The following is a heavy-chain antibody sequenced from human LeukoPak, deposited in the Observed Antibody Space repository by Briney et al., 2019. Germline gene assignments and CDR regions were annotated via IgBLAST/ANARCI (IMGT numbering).Heavy chain of an antibody. V-gene: IGHV3-66*01. CDR1: GFTFSSYA. CDR3: ARDDYGDLDGSDY. J-gene: IGHJ4*02. D-gene: IGHD4-17*01. CDR2: IYSGGST. Sequence: WGSLRLSCAASGFTFSSYAMSWVRQAPGKGLEWVSVIYSGGSTYYADSVKGRFTISRDNSKNTLYLQMNSLRAEDTAVYYCARDDYGDLDGSDYWGQGTLVTVSS.